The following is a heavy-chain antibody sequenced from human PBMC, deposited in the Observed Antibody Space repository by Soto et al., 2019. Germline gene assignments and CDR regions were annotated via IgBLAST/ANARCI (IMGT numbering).Heavy chain of an antibody. CDR1: GGSISSGGYS. V-gene: IGHV4-30-2*01. Sequence: LQLQESGSGLVKPSQTLSLTCAVSGGSISSGGYSWSWIRQPPGKGLEWIGYIYYSGNTYYNPSLKSRFTISVDRSKNHFSPKLSSVTAADTAVYYSARYTQTTPDDCFDYWGQATLVTVSS. CDR3: ARYTQTTPDDCFDY. J-gene: IGHJ4*02. D-gene: IGHD4-17*01. CDR2: IYYSGNT.